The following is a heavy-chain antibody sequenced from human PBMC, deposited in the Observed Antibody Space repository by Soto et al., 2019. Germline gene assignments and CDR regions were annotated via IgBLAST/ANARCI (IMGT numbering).Heavy chain of an antibody. V-gene: IGHV4-30-2*01. CDR3: AREGRAQNWIDP. CDR1: GGSITSGVYS. Sequence: TLSLTCSISGGSITSGVYSWNWIRQPPGKGLEWIGNIYHSGSTYYNPSLKSRVTLSVDTSKNQFSLKLDSVTAADTAVYYCAREGRAQNWIDPWGQGTLVTAPQ. J-gene: IGHJ5*02. CDR2: IYHSGST.